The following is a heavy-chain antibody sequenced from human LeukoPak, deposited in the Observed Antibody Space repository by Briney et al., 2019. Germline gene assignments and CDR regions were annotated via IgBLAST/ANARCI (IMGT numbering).Heavy chain of an antibody. CDR2: ISYDGSDK. V-gene: IGHV3-30-3*01. Sequence: GGSLRLSCAASGFTFNTYAIHWVRQAPGKGLEWVAFISYDGSDKFYADSVKGRFTISRDNSKNTLYLQMNSLRADDTAMYYCGRDYSWNYCIDYWGQGTLVTVSS. D-gene: IGHD1-26*01. CDR1: GFTFNTYA. CDR3: GRDYSWNYCIDY. J-gene: IGHJ4*02.